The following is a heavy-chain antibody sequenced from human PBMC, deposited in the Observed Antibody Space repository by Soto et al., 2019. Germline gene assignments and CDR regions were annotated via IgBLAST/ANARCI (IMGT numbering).Heavy chain of an antibody. J-gene: IGHJ6*02. D-gene: IGHD2-15*01. CDR3: TTGYCSGGSCSYGMDV. V-gene: IGHV3-15*07. Sequence: PGGSLRLSCAASGFTFSNAWMNWVRQAPGKGLEWVGRIKSKTDGGTTDYAAPVKGRFTISRDDSKNTLYLQMNSLKTEDTAVYYCTTGYCSGGSCSYGMDVWGQGTTVTVSS. CDR2: IKSKTDGGTT. CDR1: GFTFSNAW.